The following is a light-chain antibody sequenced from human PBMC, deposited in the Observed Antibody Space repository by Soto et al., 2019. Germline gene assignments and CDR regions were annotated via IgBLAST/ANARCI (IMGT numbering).Light chain of an antibody. V-gene: IGKV3-11*01. CDR1: QSVSSY. CDR2: DAS. CDR3: RQYGNSPWMYT. Sequence: EIVLTQSPATLSLSPGERATLSCRASQSVSSYLAWYQQKPGQAPRLLIYDASNRATGIPARFSGSGSGTDFTLTITKLEPEDFGMYYCRQYGNSPWMYTFGRGTKVEIK. J-gene: IGKJ2*01.